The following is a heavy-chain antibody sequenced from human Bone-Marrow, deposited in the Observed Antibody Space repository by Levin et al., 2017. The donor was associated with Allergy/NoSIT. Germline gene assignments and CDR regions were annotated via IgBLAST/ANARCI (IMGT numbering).Heavy chain of an antibody. D-gene: IGHD2/OR15-2a*01. Sequence: SETLSLTCTVSGDSISTYFWSWIRQSPGKGLEWIGYIYDSGTTDYNPSPRSRVTISVDTSKNQFSLRLRSVTAADTAVYYCAREFGFRFDSWGQGTLVTVSS. CDR1: GDSISTYF. CDR2: IYDSGTT. J-gene: IGHJ4*02. V-gene: IGHV4-59*01. CDR3: AREFGFRFDS.